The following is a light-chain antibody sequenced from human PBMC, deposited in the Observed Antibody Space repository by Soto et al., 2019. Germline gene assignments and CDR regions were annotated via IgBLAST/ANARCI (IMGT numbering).Light chain of an antibody. CDR1: QSVGSIY. CDR2: GAS. V-gene: IGKV3-20*01. Sequence: DIVLTQSPGTLSLSPGERATLSCRASQSVGSIYLAWYQQKPGQAPRLLIHGASNRASGIPDRFSGSGSGTDFTLTISRLEPEDFAVYYCQQYGGSPFTFGPGTKVDIK. CDR3: QQYGGSPFT. J-gene: IGKJ3*01.